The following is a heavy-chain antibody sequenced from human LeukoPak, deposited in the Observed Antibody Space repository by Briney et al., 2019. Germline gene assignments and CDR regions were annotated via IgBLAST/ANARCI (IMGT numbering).Heavy chain of an antibody. CDR1: GYTFTSYY. D-gene: IGHD2-2*01. CDR2: INPNSGGT. J-gene: IGHJ5*02. V-gene: IGHV1-2*02. Sequence: ASVKVSCKASGYTFTSYYMHWVRQAPRQGLEWMGWINPNSGGTNYAQKFQGRVTMTRDTSISTAYMELSRLRSDDTAVYYCARDRYCSSTSCYGFGPWGQGTLVTVSS. CDR3: ARDRYCSSTSCYGFGP.